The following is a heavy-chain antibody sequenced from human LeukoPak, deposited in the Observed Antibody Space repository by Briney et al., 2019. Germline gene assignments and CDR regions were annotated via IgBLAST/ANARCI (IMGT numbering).Heavy chain of an antibody. CDR3: ARGVPAAIPPYY. V-gene: IGHV4-59*01. CDR2: IYYSGST. CDR1: GGTISGNY. D-gene: IGHD2-2*01. J-gene: IGHJ4*02. Sequence: PSETLSLTCTVSGGTISGNYWSWIGQRRGKGREWIGYIYYSGSTTYTPSLKSRVTISVDTSKNQFSLKLSSVTAADTAVYYCARGVPAAIPPYYWGQGTLVTVSS.